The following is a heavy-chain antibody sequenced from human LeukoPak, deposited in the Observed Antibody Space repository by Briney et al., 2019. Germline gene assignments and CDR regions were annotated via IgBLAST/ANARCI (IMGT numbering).Heavy chain of an antibody. J-gene: IGHJ4*02. V-gene: IGHV3-9*01. D-gene: IGHD1-26*01. CDR3: AKYLYSGSYLLDY. Sequence: PGRSLRLSCAASGFTFDDYAMHWVRQAPGKGLEWVSGISWNSGSIGYADSVKGRFTISRDNAKNSLYLQMNSLRAEDTALYYCAKYLYSGSYLLDYWGQGILVTVSS. CDR1: GFTFDDYA. CDR2: ISWNSGSI.